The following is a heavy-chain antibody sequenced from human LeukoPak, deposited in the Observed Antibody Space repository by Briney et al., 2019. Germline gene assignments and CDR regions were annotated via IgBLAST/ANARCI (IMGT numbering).Heavy chain of an antibody. J-gene: IGHJ3*02. CDR2: IRYDGSNK. D-gene: IGHD2-2*02. CDR3: AKDQLSIVVVPAAIWYAFDI. Sequence: GGSLRLSCAASGFTFSSYGMHWVRQAPGKGLEWVAFIRYDGSNKYYADSVKGRFTISRDNSKNTLYLQMNSLRAEDTAVYYRAKDQLSIVVVPAAIWYAFDIWGQGTMVTVSS. CDR1: GFTFSSYG. V-gene: IGHV3-30*02.